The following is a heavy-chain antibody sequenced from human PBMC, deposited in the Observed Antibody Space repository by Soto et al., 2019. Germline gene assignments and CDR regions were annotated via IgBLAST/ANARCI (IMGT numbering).Heavy chain of an antibody. V-gene: IGHV6-1*01. Sequence: HSQTLSLTCAIPGDIVSSSSAAWNWLRQSPSRGLEWLGRTYYRSTWSNDYEGSVKSRITINPDTFENQFSLQLYSVTPEDTAVYYCAGVSWVRGMDMLGKGTAVRVCS. CDR2: TYYRSTWSN. D-gene: IGHD3-10*01. CDR3: AGVSWVRGMDM. J-gene: IGHJ6*04. CDR1: GDIVSSSSAA.